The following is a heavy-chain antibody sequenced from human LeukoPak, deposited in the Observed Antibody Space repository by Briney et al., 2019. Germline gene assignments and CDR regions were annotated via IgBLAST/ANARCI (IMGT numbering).Heavy chain of an antibody. CDR2: ISSSSTYR. V-gene: IGHV3-21*01. D-gene: IGHD2-2*01. CDR1: GFTFSSYT. CDR3: ASSLVALFDY. Sequence: PGGSLRLSCAASGFTFSSYTMNWVRQASGKGLEWVSSISSSSTYRYYGDSVKGRFTISRDNARNSLYLQMNSLRDEDTAVYYCASSLVALFDYWGQGTLVTVSS. J-gene: IGHJ4*02.